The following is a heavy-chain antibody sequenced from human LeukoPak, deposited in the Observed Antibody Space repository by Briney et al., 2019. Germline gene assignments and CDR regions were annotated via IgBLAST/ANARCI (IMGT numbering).Heavy chain of an antibody. CDR1: GGSISSGGYY. CDR3: ARKFTVAGINWYFDL. CDR2: IYYSGST. V-gene: IGHV4-31*03. D-gene: IGHD6-19*01. J-gene: IGHJ2*01. Sequence: SQTLSLTCTVSGGSISSGGYYWSWIRQHPGKGLEWIGYIYYSGSTYYNPSLKSRVTISVDTSKNQFSLKLSSVTAADTAVYFCARKFTVAGINWYFDLWGRGTLVTVSS.